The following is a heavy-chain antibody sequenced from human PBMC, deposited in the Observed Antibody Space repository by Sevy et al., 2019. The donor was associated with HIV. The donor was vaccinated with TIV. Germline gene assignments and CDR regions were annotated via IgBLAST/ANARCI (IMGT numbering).Heavy chain of an antibody. CDR3: ARDMVYCTNGVCYPRYYYYGMDV. Sequence: GGSLRLSCAASGFTFSSYAMHWVRQAPGKGLEWVAVISYDGSKKYYADSVKGRFTISRDNSKNTLYLQMNSLRAEETAVYYCARDMVYCTNGVCYPRYYYYGMDVWGQGTTVTVSS. D-gene: IGHD2-8*01. V-gene: IGHV3-30-3*01. CDR2: ISYDGSKK. J-gene: IGHJ6*02. CDR1: GFTFSSYA.